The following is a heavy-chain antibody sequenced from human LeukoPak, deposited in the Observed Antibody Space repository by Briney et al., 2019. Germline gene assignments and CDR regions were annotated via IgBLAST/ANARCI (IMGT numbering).Heavy chain of an antibody. J-gene: IGHJ6*03. CDR1: GGSISSYY. CDR3: ARVLGPSGSGSHYYMDV. Sequence: SETLSLTCTVSGGSISSYYWSWIRQPPGKGLEWIGYIYYTGSTNYNPSLKSRVTISVDTSKNQFSLKLSSVTAADTAIYYCARVLGPSGSGSHYYMDVWGKGTTVTVSS. V-gene: IGHV4-59*08. CDR2: IYYTGST. D-gene: IGHD3-10*01.